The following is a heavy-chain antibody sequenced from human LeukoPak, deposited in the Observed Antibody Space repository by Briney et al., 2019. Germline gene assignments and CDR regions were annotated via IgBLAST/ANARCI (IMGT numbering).Heavy chain of an antibody. V-gene: IGHV4-39*07. CDR1: GGSISSSSYY. CDR3: ANTYYDILTGLTGTIDY. D-gene: IGHD3-9*01. Sequence: PSETLSLTCTVSGGSISSSSYYWGWIRQPPGKGPEWIGSIYYSGSTYYNPSLKSRVTISVDTSKNQFSLKLSSVTAADTAVYYCANTYYDILTGLTGTIDYWGQGTLVTVSS. CDR2: IYYSGST. J-gene: IGHJ4*02.